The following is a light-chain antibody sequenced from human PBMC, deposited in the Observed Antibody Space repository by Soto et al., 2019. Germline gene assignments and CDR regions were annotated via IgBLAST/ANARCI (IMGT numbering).Light chain of an antibody. CDR3: SSFATTTIPV. Sequence: QSALTQPASVSGSPGQSITISCTGTSSDIGGYNYVSWYQQHPGKASKLMIYDVSYRPSGVSDRFSGSKSGNTASLTISGLQAEDEADYHCSSFATTTIPVFGGGTKVTVL. J-gene: IGLJ2*01. CDR2: DVS. V-gene: IGLV2-14*01. CDR1: SSDIGGYNY.